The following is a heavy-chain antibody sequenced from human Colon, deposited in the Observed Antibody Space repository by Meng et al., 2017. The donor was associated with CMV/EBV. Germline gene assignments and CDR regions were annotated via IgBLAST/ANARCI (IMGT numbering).Heavy chain of an antibody. J-gene: IGHJ4*02. CDR2: IHWYDHT. CDR1: GCALTSTGAG. D-gene: IGHD2-8*02. CDR3: ARHSLTILTD. Sequence: LNGSSPPLAKPPQTLTLTFAFSGCALTSTGAGGAWVRQPPAQAPELLARIHWYDHTRYIPSLKNRLNITKDTSKTQVFLSMTDLDPADTGTFYFARHSLTILTDWGQGALVTVSS. V-gene: IGHV2-5*01.